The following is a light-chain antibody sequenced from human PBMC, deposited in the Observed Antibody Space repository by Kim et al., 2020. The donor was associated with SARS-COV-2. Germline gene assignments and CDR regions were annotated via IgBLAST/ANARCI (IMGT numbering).Light chain of an antibody. V-gene: IGKV3-20*01. CDR2: GAS. CDR3: QQYDSTPQA. CDR1: QSVSSSY. J-gene: IGKJ1*01. Sequence: EIVLTQSPGTLSLSPGERATLSCRASQSVSSSYLAWYQQKPGQAPRLLIYGASSRAAGIPDRFSGSGSGTDFTLTISKLEPEDFEVYYYQQYDSTPQAFGQGTKAEV.